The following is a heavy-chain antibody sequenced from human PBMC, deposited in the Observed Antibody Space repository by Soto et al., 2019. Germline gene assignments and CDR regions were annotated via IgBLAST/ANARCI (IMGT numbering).Heavy chain of an antibody. J-gene: IGHJ4*02. Sequence: EVQLVESGGGLVKPGGSLRLSCAASGFTLSSYNMIWVRQAPGKGLEWVSFLSSSNRYIYYAESLKGRFTISRDTAKNSLYLQMNSLRAEDTAVSYCGVVGGHWGQGTLVTVSS. CDR3: GVVGGH. D-gene: IGHD1-26*01. V-gene: IGHV3-21*01. CDR1: GFTLSSYN. CDR2: LSSSNRYI.